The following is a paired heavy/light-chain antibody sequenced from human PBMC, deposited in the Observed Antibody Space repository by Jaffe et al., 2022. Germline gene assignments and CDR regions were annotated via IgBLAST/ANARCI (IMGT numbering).Heavy chain of an antibody. V-gene: IGHV4-34*01. CDR1: GGSFSGYY. CDR3: ARGWLEMATIRPLYYFDY. D-gene: IGHD5-12*01. J-gene: IGHJ4*02. CDR2: INHSGST. Sequence: QVQLQQWGAGLLKPSETLSLTCAVYGGSFSGYYWSWIRQPPGKGLEWIGEINHSGSTNYNPSLKSRVTISVDTSKNQFSLKLSSVTAADTAVYYCARGWLEMATIRPLYYFDYWGQGTLVTVSS.
Light chain of an antibody. CDR1: SSNIGSNT. V-gene: IGLV1-44*01. Sequence: QSVLTQPPSASGTPGQRVTISCSGSSSNIGSNTVNWYQQLPGTAPKLLIYSNNQRPSGVPDRFSGSKSGTSASLAISGLQSEDEADYYCAAWDDSLNEVFGTGTKVTVL. CDR2: SNN. CDR3: AAWDDSLNEV. J-gene: IGLJ1*01.